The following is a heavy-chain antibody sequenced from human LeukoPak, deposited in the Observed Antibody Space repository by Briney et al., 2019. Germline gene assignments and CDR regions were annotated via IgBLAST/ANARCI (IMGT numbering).Heavy chain of an antibody. J-gene: IGHJ4*02. CDR3: ARVMFRDYSSSAWDY. D-gene: IGHD6-6*01. V-gene: IGHV1-46*01. Sequence: ASVTVSCKASGYTFTGYYMHWVRQAPGQGLEWMGIINPSGGSTSYAQKFQGRVTMTRDMSTSTVYMELSSLRSEDTAVYYCARVMFRDYSSSAWDYWGQGTLVTVSS. CDR1: GYTFTGYY. CDR2: INPSGGST.